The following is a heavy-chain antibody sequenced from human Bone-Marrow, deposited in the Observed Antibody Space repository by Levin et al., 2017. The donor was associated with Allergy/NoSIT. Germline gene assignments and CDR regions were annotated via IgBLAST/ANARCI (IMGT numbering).Heavy chain of an antibody. V-gene: IGHV3-74*01. Sequence: TGGSLRLSCEVSGFTLSTHWMHWVRQAPGKGLVWVTRISSDGSDIIYADSVKGRFTISRDNAKNTLFLQMNSLSAEDTAIYYCARETSTGWYYFDNWGRGTLVTVSS. CDR1: GFTLSTHW. CDR3: ARETSTGWYYFDN. CDR2: ISSDGSDI. J-gene: IGHJ4*02. D-gene: IGHD6-19*01.